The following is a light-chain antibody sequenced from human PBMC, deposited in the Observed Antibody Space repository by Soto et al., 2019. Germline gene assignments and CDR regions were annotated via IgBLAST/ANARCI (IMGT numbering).Light chain of an antibody. CDR1: QSVSSN. V-gene: IGKV3-15*01. CDR2: GAS. J-gene: IGKJ1*01. CDR3: QQYNNWGT. Sequence: EIVMTQSPATLSVSPGERATLSCGASQSVSSNLAWYQQKPGQAPRLLIYGASTRATGIPARFSGSGSGTEFTLTISGLQSEDFAVYYCQQYNNWGTFGQGTKV.